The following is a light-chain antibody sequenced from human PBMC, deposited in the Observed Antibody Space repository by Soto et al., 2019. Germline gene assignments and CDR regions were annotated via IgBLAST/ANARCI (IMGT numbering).Light chain of an antibody. CDR2: DAS. CDR1: QGISSY. Sequence: EIVLTQSPATLSLSPGEGATLSCRASQGISSYLAWYQQKPGQAPRLLIYDASSRATGIPARFSGSGSGTDFTLTISSLEPEDFAVYYCQQRSNWLFGGGTKVEIK. V-gene: IGKV3-11*01. CDR3: QQRSNWL. J-gene: IGKJ4*01.